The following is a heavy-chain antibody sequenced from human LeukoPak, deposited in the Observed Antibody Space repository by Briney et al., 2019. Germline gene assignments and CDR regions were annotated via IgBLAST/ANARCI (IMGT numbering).Heavy chain of an antibody. V-gene: IGHV4-31*03. Sequence: SQTLSLTCTVSGGSISSGGYFWSWIHQHPGKGLELIGYISRSGSTYYIPSLKSRVTISLDTSKNQFSLKLTSVTAADTAVYYCASGQNPRTSDAFDIWGQGTMVTVSS. CDR1: GGSISSGGYF. J-gene: IGHJ3*02. D-gene: IGHD1-14*01. CDR3: ASGQNPRTSDAFDI. CDR2: ISRSGST.